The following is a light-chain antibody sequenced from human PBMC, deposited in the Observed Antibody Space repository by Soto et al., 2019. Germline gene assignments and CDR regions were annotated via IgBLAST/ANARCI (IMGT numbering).Light chain of an antibody. Sequence: QSVLTQSPSASASLGASVKLTCTLSSGHNSYAIAWHQQQPEKGPRYLMKLNSNGSHSKGDGIPDRFSGSSSGAERYLTISSLQSEDEADYYCQTWGTGYAVFGGGTQLTVL. CDR2: LNSNGSH. CDR1: SGHNSYA. J-gene: IGLJ7*01. V-gene: IGLV4-69*01. CDR3: QTWGTGYAV.